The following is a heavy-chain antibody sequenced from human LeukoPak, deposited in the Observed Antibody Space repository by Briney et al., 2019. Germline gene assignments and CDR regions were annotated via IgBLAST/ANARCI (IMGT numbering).Heavy chain of an antibody. CDR3: ASSSRDSSGTFDY. D-gene: IGHD3-22*01. J-gene: IGHJ4*02. V-gene: IGHV1-69*04. CDR1: GGTFSSYA. Sequence: ASVKVSCKASGGTFSSYAISWVRQAPGEGLEWMGRIIPILGIANYAQKFQGRVTITADKSTSTAYMELSSLRSEDTAVYYCASSSRDSSGTFDYWGQGTLVTVST. CDR2: IIPILGIA.